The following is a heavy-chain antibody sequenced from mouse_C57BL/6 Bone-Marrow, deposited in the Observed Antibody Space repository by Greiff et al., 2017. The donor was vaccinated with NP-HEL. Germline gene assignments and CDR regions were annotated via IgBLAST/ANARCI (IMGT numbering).Heavy chain of an antibody. CDR1: GFTFSDYG. CDR3: ARQTAQATSYYYAMDY. V-gene: IGHV5-15*01. CDR2: ISNLAYSI. D-gene: IGHD3-2*02. J-gene: IGHJ4*01. Sequence: EVKLVESGGGLVQPGGSLKLSCAASGFTFSDYGMAWVRQAPRKGPEWVAFISNLAYSIYYADTVTGRFTISRENAKNTLYLEMSSLRSEDTAMYYCARQTAQATSYYYAMDYWGQGTSVTVSS.